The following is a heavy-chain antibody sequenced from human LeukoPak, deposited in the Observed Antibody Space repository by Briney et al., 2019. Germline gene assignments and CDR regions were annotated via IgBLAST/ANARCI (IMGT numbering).Heavy chain of an antibody. Sequence: PGGSRRLSCAASGFPVSSNYMSWVRPAPRKGLEWVSDIYSGGSTYYADAVKGRFTISRDNSKNTLYLQMNSLRAAETAVYYCARAVLYCSGGSCYHFDYWGQGTLVTVSS. CDR2: IYSGGST. CDR3: ARAVLYCSGGSCYHFDY. V-gene: IGHV3-53*01. D-gene: IGHD2-15*01. CDR1: GFPVSSNY. J-gene: IGHJ4*02.